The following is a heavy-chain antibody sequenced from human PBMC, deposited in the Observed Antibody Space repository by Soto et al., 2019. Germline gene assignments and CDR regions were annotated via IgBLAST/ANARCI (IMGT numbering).Heavy chain of an antibody. CDR1: GFTFSSYG. CDR2: IWYDGSNK. CDR3: ARWNDVVVPAAIPYDAFDI. V-gene: IGHV3-33*01. Sequence: GGSLRLSCAASGFTFSSYGMHWVRQAPGKGLEWVAVIWYDGSNKYYADSVKGRFTISRDNSKNTLYLQMNSLRAEDTAVYYCARWNDVVVPAAIPYDAFDIWGQGTMVTVSS. D-gene: IGHD2-2*01. J-gene: IGHJ3*02.